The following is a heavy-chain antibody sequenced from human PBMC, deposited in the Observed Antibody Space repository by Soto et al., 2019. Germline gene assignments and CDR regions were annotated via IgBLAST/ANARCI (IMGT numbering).Heavy chain of an antibody. CDR1: GGSISSGGYY. V-gene: IGHV4-31*03. CDR3: ARDTSYGSGSYSDY. CDR2: IYYSGST. D-gene: IGHD3-10*01. J-gene: IGHJ4*02. Sequence: PSETLSLTCTVSGGSISSGGYYWSWIRQHPGKGLEWIVYIYYSGSTYYNPSLKSRVTISVDTSKNQFSLKLSSVTAADTAVYYCARDTSYGSGSYSDYWGQGTLVTVSS.